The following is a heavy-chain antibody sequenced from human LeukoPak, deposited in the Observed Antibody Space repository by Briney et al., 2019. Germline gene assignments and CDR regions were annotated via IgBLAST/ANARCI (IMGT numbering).Heavy chain of an antibody. CDR3: ARGLGYCSGGSCYYFDY. CDR2: SNHSGST. V-gene: IGHV4-34*01. CDR1: GGSFSGYY. Sequence: TSSETLSLTCAVYGGSFSGYYWSWIRQPPGKGLEWIGESNHSGSTNYNPSLKSRVTISVDTSKNRFSLKLSSVTAADTAVYYCARGLGYCSGGSCYYFDYWGQGTLVTVSS. D-gene: IGHD2-15*01. J-gene: IGHJ4*02.